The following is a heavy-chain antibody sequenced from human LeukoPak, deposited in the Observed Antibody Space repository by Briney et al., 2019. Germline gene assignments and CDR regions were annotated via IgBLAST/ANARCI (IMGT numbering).Heavy chain of an antibody. Sequence: YXXSWIRQPPXXXLEXXGEINHSGSTNYNPSLKSRVTISVDTSKNQFSLKLSSVTAADTAVYYCARGRAGIKYSYYSNYYYGMDVWGQGTTVTVSS. CDR2: INHSGST. CDR3: ARGRAGIKYSYYSNYYYGMDV. V-gene: IGHV4-34*01. D-gene: IGHD4-11*01. J-gene: IGHJ6*02. CDR1: YX.